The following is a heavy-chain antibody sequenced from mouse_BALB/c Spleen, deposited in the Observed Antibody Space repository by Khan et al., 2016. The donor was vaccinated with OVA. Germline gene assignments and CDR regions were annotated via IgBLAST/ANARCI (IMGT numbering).Heavy chain of an antibody. CDR1: GFNIKDTY. CDR3: ATLYGNPLAY. V-gene: IGHV14-3*02. J-gene: IGHJ3*01. D-gene: IGHD2-1*01. Sequence: EVQLQQSGAELVKPGASIKLSCTASGFNIKDTYMHWVKQRPEPGPEWIGRIDPTNDNIKYDPKFQDKATITADTSSNTAYLQLSSLTSEDTAVYYGATLYGNPLAYWGQGTLVSVSA. CDR2: IDPTNDNI.